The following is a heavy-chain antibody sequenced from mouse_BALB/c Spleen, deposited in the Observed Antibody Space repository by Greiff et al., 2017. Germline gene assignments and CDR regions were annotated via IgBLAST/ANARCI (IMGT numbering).Heavy chain of an antibody. D-gene: IGHD2-3*01. CDR3: AREGYYKVDY. J-gene: IGHJ4*01. Sequence: EVKLLESGGGLVQPGGSLKLSCAASGFTFTSFYMHWVRQTPVKGLEWVGYISSGSSTNYYADTVKGRFTVSRDNPKNTLFLQMTSLRSEDTAMYYCAREGYYKVDYWGQGTSVTVSS. CDR2: ISSGSSTN. V-gene: IGHV5-17*02. CDR1: GFTFTSFY.